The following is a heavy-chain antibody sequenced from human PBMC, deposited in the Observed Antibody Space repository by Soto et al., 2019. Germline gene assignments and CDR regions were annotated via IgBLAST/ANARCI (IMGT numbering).Heavy chain of an antibody. Sequence: EVQLVESGGGLVQPGGSLRLSCAASGFTFNKYWITWVRQAPGKGLEWVANIQQVGSEKYYVDSVKGRFTISRDNADNSLYLQMNGLRAEDTAVYYCALGRTGLDVWGQGTTVTVSS. D-gene: IGHD7-27*01. J-gene: IGHJ6*02. CDR3: ALGRTGLDV. CDR1: GFTFNKYW. V-gene: IGHV3-7*01. CDR2: IQQVGSEK.